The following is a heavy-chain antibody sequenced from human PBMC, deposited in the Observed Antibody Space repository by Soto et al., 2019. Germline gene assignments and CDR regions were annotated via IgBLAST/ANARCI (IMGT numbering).Heavy chain of an antibody. J-gene: IGHJ6*02. D-gene: IGHD3-3*01. CDR3: AKAAYYDSNYYGMDV. V-gene: IGHV3-23*01. CDR1: GFTFSSYA. Sequence: GGSLRLSCAASGFTFSSYAMSWVRQAPGKGLEWVSAISGSGGSTYYADSVKGRFTISRDNSKNSLYLQMNSLRTEDTALYYCAKAAYYDSNYYGMDVWGQGTTVTAP. CDR2: ISGSGGST.